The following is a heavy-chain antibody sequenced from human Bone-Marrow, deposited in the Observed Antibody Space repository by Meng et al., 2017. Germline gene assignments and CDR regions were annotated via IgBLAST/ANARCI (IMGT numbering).Heavy chain of an antibody. D-gene: IGHD6-13*01. J-gene: IGHJ6*02. Sequence: GESLKISCAASGFTVSSNYLSWVRQAPGKGLEWVAVIYSGGSTYHADSVKGRFTISRDNSKNTPYLQMNSLRAEDTAVYYCARDSSYYYYGMDVWGQGTTVTVSS. V-gene: IGHV3-53*01. CDR3: ARDSSYYYYGMDV. CDR2: IYSGGST. CDR1: GFTVSSNY.